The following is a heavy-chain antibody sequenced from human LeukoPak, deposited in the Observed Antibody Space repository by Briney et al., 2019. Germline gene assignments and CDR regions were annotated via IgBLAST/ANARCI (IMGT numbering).Heavy chain of an antibody. CDR2: IYSGGST. D-gene: IGHD3-22*01. CDR1: GFTVSSNH. CDR3: VREYDSSGYYYFDY. J-gene: IGHJ4*02. V-gene: IGHV3-66*01. Sequence: GGSLRLSCAASGFTVSSNHMSWVGQAAGKGLAWVAVIYSGGSTYYAGSVKGRFTISRDNSKNTLYLQMNSLRAEDTAVYYCVREYDSSGYYYFDYWGQGTLVTVSS.